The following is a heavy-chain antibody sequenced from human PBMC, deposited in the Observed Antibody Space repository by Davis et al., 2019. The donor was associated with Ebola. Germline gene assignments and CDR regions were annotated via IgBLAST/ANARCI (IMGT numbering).Heavy chain of an antibody. Sequence: GESLKISCAASGFRFSDYYMTWIRQAPGKGLECISYISDTGRTIYYADSVKGRFTISRDNDKKLLYLEMNSLRLEDTAVYYCARTPNAYNYFDSWGQGTLVTVSS. CDR3: ARTPNAYNYFDS. D-gene: IGHD1-1*01. CDR2: ISDTGRTI. V-gene: IGHV3-11*04. CDR1: GFRFSDYY. J-gene: IGHJ4*02.